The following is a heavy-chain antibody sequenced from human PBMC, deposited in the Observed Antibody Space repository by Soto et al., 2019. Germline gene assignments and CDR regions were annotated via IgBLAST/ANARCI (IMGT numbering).Heavy chain of an antibody. Sequence: SETLSLTCTVSGGSIRNVYWSWIRQAPGKGLEWIGFIFHSGNAKYNPSLKSRVTISVDTSKDQFSLSLDSVTAADTAVYFCARAHAPTLPFDSWGQGTLVTVSS. V-gene: IGHV4-59*01. J-gene: IGHJ4*01. D-gene: IGHD2-15*01. CDR1: GGSIRNVY. CDR2: IFHSGNA. CDR3: ARAHAPTLPFDS.